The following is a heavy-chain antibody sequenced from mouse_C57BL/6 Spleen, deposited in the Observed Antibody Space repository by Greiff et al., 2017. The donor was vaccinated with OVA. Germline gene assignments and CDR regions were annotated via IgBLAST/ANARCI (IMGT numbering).Heavy chain of an antibody. CDR2: INPSNGGT. J-gene: IGHJ3*01. CDR1: GYTFTSYW. V-gene: IGHV1-53*01. CDR3: AREGGTYYDYDWFAY. Sequence: QVQLQQPGTELVKPGASVKLSCKASGYTFTSYWMHWVKQRPGQGLEWIGNINPSNGGTNYNEKFKSKATLTVDKSSSTAYMQLSSLTSEDSAVYYCAREGGTYYDYDWFAYWGQGTLVTVSA. D-gene: IGHD2-4*01.